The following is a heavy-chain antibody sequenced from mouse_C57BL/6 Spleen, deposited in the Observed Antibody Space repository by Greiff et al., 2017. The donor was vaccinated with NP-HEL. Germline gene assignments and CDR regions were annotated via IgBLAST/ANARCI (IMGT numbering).Heavy chain of an antibody. CDR1: GYTFTDYY. Sequence: QVQLQQSGAELVRPGASVKLSCKASGYTFTDYYINWVKQRPGQGLEWIARIYPGSGNTYYNEKFKGKATLTAEKSSSTAYMQLSSLTSEDSAVYFCAIYGSSYWYFDVWGTGTTVTVSS. CDR3: AIYGSSYWYFDV. J-gene: IGHJ1*03. CDR2: IYPGSGNT. D-gene: IGHD1-1*01. V-gene: IGHV1-76*01.